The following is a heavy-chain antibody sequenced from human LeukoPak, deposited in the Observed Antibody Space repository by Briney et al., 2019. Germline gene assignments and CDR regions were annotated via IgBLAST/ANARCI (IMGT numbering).Heavy chain of an antibody. V-gene: IGHV4-61*02. CDR2: IYTSGYT. CDR1: GGSISSGTYY. J-gene: IGHJ4*02. Sequence: PSQTLSLSCTVSGGSISSGTYYWSWLRQPAGKGLEWVGRIYTSGYTNYNPSLKSRLTISADTSKNQFSLKLNFVTAADTAVYYCARENARSVPTGVSPLDYWGQGALVTVSS. D-gene: IGHD2-2*01. CDR3: ARENARSVPTGVSPLDY.